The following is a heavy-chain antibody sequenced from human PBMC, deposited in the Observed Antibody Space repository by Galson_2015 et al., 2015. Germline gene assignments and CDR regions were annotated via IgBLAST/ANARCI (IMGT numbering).Heavy chain of an antibody. CDR1: GFTFSDYY. V-gene: IGHV3-11*01. Sequence: SLRLSCAASGFTFSDYYMSWIRQAPGKGLEWVSYISSSGSTIYYADSVKGRFTISRDNAKNSLYLQMNSLRAEDTAVYYCARGWGLWRVLELGPFDYWGQGTLVTVSS. D-gene: IGHD3-3*01. CDR3: ARGWGLWRVLELGPFDY. J-gene: IGHJ4*02. CDR2: ISSSGSTI.